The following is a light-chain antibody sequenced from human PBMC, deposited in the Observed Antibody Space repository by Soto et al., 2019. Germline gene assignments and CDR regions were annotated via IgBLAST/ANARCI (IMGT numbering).Light chain of an antibody. CDR2: SAS. Sequence: IPMSQSPSSLSAPVGDRVPVTCRAGQCISRYLTWYQQRPGKAPKLLIYSASTLETGVPARFSGSGSGTDFTLTISSLEPEDFATYYCQQCYNGPFTFGPGTKVDIK. V-gene: IGKV1-39*01. CDR3: QQCYNGPFT. CDR1: QCISRY. J-gene: IGKJ3*01.